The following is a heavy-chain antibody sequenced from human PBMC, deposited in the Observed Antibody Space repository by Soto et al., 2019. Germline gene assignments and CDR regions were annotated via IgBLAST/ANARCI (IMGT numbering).Heavy chain of an antibody. Sequence: ASVKVSCKASGGSFKNYAISWVRQAPGQGLEWVGGIIPIFGTANYAQGFQGRLTITADESTSSAYMELSSRRSEDTAVYYCARVSPREREYCSSTSCYRNYYYGMDVWGQGTTGTVS. D-gene: IGHD2-2*02. CDR2: IIPIFGTA. CDR1: GGSFKNYA. V-gene: IGHV1-69*13. J-gene: IGHJ6*02. CDR3: ARVSPREREYCSSTSCYRNYYYGMDV.